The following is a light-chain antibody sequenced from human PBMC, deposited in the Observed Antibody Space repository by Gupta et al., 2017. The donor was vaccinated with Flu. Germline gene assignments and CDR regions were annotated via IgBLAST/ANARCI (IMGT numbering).Light chain of an antibody. V-gene: IGKV3-15*01. CDR1: KGVGSI. J-gene: IGKJ4*01. Sequence: PGERAPSPCGAGKGVGSILAWYQQRPGQPPRLLINGASTSATGIPARFSGVGSGTEFTLPIASLQSEDFAVYYCQHNNNCPFTFGRGTKVEI. CDR2: GAS. CDR3: QHNNNCPFT.